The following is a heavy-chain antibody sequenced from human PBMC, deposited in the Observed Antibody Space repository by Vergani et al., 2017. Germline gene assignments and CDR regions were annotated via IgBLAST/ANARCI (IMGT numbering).Heavy chain of an antibody. V-gene: IGHV4-38-2*01. D-gene: IGHD6-13*01. J-gene: IGHJ5*02. Sequence: QVQLQESGPGLVKPSETLSLTCAVSGYSISSGYYWGWIRQPPGKGLEWIGEINHSGSTNYNPSLKSRVTISVDTSKNQFSLKLSSVTAADTAVYYCARGYSRRNWFDPWGQGTLVTVSS. CDR2: INHSGST. CDR3: ARGYSRRNWFDP. CDR1: GYSISSGYY.